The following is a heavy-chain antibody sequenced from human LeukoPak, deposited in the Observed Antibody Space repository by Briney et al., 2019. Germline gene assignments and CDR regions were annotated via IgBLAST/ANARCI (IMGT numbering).Heavy chain of an antibody. CDR1: GGTFSSYA. CDR3: ARVRIGNILTGYSRLGFDL. CDR2: IIPIFGTA. J-gene: IGHJ2*01. D-gene: IGHD3-9*01. V-gene: IGHV1-69*05. Sequence: SVKVSCKASGGTFSSYAISWVRQAPGQGLEWMGGIIPIFGTANYAQKFQGRVTITTDEFTSTASMELSSLRSEDTAVYYCARVRIGNILTGYSRLGFDLWGRGTLVTVSS.